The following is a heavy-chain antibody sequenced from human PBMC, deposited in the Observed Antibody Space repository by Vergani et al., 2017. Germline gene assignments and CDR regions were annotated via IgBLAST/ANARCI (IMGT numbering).Heavy chain of an antibody. CDR3: ARGMTTETTDLDGFYI. V-gene: IGHV3-66*02. CDR2: INIGGRT. D-gene: IGHD4-17*01. J-gene: IGHJ3*02. Sequence: LVESGGGLVQPGGSLRLSCAASSFSVSSHYMTWVRQAPGKGLEWVSTINIGGRTYYADSVKGRLTLTRDDSKNTLHLQMNSLRPEDTAVYYCARGMTTETTDLDGFYIWGQGTMVSVSS. CDR1: SFSVSSHY.